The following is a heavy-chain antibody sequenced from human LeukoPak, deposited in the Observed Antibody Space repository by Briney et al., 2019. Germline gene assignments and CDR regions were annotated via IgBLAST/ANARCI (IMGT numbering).Heavy chain of an antibody. Sequence: GGFLRLSCAASGVTVNSYFMGWVRQAPGEGLEWVSVISSEGFTYYGDSVKDRFTISRDNSKKTLYLPMNSLRAEDTAFYYCARGRGGDWGQGALVTVSS. CDR1: GVTVNSYF. CDR3: ARGRGGD. CDR2: ISSEGFT. J-gene: IGHJ4*02. V-gene: IGHV3-53*01. D-gene: IGHD2-15*01.